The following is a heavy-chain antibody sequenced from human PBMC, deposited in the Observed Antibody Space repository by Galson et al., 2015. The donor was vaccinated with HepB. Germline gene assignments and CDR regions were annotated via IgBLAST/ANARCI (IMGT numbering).Heavy chain of an antibody. CDR2: ISSSSGYK. V-gene: IGHV3-21*01. CDR1: GFTFSSYR. D-gene: IGHD6-13*01. Sequence: SLRLSCAASGFTFSSYRMNWVRQAPGKGLEWVSSISSSSGYKYYADSVKGRVTISRDNANNALFLQMNNLTIDDTAVYYCARRLTSVGKVFDSWGQGTVVTVSS. CDR3: ARRLTSVGKVFDS. J-gene: IGHJ4*02.